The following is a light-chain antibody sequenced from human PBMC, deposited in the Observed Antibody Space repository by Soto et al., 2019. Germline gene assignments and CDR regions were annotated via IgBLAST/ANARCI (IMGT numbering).Light chain of an antibody. CDR1: QSLDSY. CDR2: DAS. Sequence: EIVLTQSPATLSLSPGERATLSCRASQSLDSYLAWYQQKPGQPPRLLIYDASSRATGIPARFSGSGSGTDFTLSFSSLESEDFAVYYCQQRSDWPIPFGGGTKVDIK. CDR3: QQRSDWPIP. V-gene: IGKV3-11*01. J-gene: IGKJ4*01.